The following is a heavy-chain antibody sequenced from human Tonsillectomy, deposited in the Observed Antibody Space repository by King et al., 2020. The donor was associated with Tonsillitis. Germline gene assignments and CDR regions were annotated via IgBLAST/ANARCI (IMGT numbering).Heavy chain of an antibody. CDR3: GRSGYSSGWAFDY. CDR1: GYTFTDYY. Sequence: HVQLVESGAGVEKPGASVKVSCKASGYTFTDYYMHWVRQAPGQGLEWMGWLNPNGGGTSYAQKFQDRVTMTRDTSINTAYMELSRLRSDDTAVYYCGRSGYSSGWAFDYWGQGTLITVSS. CDR2: LNPNGGGT. D-gene: IGHD6-19*01. V-gene: IGHV1-2*02. J-gene: IGHJ4*02.